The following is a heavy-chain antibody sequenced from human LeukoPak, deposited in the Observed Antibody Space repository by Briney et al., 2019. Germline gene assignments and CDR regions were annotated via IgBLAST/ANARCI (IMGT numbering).Heavy chain of an antibody. V-gene: IGHV1-2*02. Sequence: ASVKVSCKASGYTFTGYYIHWVRQAPGQGLEWMGWINPNSGGTNYAQKFQGRVTMTRDTSISTAYMELSRLRSDDTAVYYCARAFRKFDYYDSSGYYPQFGYWGQGTLVTVSS. D-gene: IGHD3-22*01. J-gene: IGHJ4*02. CDR3: ARAFRKFDYYDSSGYYPQFGY. CDR1: GYTFTGYY. CDR2: INPNSGGT.